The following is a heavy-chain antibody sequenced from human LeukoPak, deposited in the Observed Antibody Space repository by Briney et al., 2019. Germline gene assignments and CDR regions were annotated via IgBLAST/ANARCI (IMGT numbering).Heavy chain of an antibody. J-gene: IGHJ3*02. V-gene: IGHV4-59*08. D-gene: IGHD6-6*01. CDR2: IYYSGST. CDR3: ARNKVAARGAWAFDI. Sequence: SETLSLTCTVSGGSISSYYWSWIRQPPGKGLEWIGYIYYSGSTNYNPSLKSRVTISVDTSKNQFSLKLSSVTAADTAVYYCARNKVAARGAWAFDIWGQGTMVTVSS. CDR1: GGSISSYY.